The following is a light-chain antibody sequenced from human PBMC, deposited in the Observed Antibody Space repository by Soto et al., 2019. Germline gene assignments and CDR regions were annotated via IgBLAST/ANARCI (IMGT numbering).Light chain of an antibody. CDR1: QSVGRS. CDR3: QQYNSYPAPLT. J-gene: IGKJ4*01. V-gene: IGKV1-5*03. Sequence: TQSLGTLTLTNGERATLTCRAIQSVGRSLAWYQQKPGKAPKLLIYKASSLESGVPSRFSGSGSGTEFTLTISSLQPDDFATYYCQQYNSYPAPLTFGGRAKA. CDR2: KAS.